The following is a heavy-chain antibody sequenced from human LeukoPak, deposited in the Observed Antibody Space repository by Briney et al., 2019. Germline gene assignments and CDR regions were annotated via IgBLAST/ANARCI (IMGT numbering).Heavy chain of an antibody. J-gene: IGHJ6*04. CDR2: INSDGSST. CDR3: ARRRQLVQNFAYYYYGMDV. D-gene: IGHD6-13*01. CDR1: GFTSSSYW. V-gene: IGHV3-74*01. Sequence: GGSLRLSCAASGFTSSSYWMHWVRQAPGKGLVWVSRINSDGSSTSYADSVKGRFTISRDNAKNTLYLQMNSLRAEDTAVYYCARRRQLVQNFAYYYYGMDVWGKGTTVTVSS.